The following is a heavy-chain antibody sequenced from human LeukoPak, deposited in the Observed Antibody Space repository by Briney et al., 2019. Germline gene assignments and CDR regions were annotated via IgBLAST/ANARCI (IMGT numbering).Heavy chain of an antibody. CDR2: ISSISSYI. CDR1: RFTFSSYS. CDR3: ARGRRYCSSTSCPEAFDI. Sequence: KAGGSLRLSCAASRFTFSSYSMNWVRQAPGKGLEWVSSISSISSYIFYADSLKGRVTISRDNAKNSLYLQMNSLRAEDTAVYYCARGRRYCSSTSCPEAFDIWGQGTMVTVSS. V-gene: IGHV3-21*04. D-gene: IGHD2-2*01. J-gene: IGHJ3*02.